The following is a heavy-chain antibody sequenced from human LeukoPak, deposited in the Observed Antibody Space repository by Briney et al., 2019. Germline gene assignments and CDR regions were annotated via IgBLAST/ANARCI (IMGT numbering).Heavy chain of an antibody. J-gene: IGHJ5*02. Sequence: ASVKVSCKASGYTFTSYGISWVRQAPGQGLEWMGWISAYNGNTNYARKLQGRVTMTTDTSTSTAYMELRSLRSDDTAVYYCARCLYNYYDSSGYYEDWFDPWGQGTLVTVSS. CDR1: GYTFTSYG. CDR3: ARCLYNYYDSSGYYEDWFDP. V-gene: IGHV1-18*01. CDR2: ISAYNGNT. D-gene: IGHD3-22*01.